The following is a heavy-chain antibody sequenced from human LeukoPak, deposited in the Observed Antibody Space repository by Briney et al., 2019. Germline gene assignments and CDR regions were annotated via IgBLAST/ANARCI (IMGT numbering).Heavy chain of an antibody. CDR2: INYSGST. CDR1: GGSFSAYY. V-gene: IGHV4-34*01. CDR3: ARVFVPYCGGDCYSYWFDP. J-gene: IGHJ5*02. Sequence: ASETLSLTCAVYGGSFSAYYWSWIRQHPGKGQEWIGYINYSGSTYYNPSLKSRLSISVDTIKNQFSLKLSSVTAADTAVYYCARVFVPYCGGDCYSYWFDPWGQGTLVTVSS. D-gene: IGHD2-21*02.